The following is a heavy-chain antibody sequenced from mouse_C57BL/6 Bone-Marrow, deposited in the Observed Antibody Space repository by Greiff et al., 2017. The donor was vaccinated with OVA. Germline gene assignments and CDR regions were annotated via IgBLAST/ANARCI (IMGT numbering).Heavy chain of an antibody. CDR3: ARVYDYGSSSRWAFDV. CDR1: GFTFSDYG. Sequence: EVKLVESGGGLVQPGGSLKLSCAASGFTFSDYGMAWVRQAPRKGPEWVAFISNLAYSIYYADTVTGRFNISRENAKKTLYLEMSSLRSEDTAMYYCARVYDYGSSSRWAFDVWGTGTTVTVSS. J-gene: IGHJ1*03. CDR2: ISNLAYSI. V-gene: IGHV5-15*01. D-gene: IGHD1-1*01.